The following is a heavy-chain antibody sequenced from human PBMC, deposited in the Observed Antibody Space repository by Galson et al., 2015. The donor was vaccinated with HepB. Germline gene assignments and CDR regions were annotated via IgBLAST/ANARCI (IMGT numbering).Heavy chain of an antibody. CDR1: GFTFSTYN. J-gene: IGHJ4*02. CDR3: ARDRQWLDRSPDY. CDR2: ISRSSSSI. V-gene: IGHV3-21*01. D-gene: IGHD6-19*01. Sequence: SLRLSCAASGFTFSTYNMNWVRQAPGKGLEWVSSISRSSSSIYYADSVKGRFTISRDNAKNSLYLQMNSLRAEDTAVYYCARDRQWLDRSPDYWGQGTLVTVSS.